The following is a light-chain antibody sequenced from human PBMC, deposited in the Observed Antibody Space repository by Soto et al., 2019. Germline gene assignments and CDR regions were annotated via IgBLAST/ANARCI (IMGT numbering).Light chain of an antibody. CDR2: DAS. Sequence: DIQMTQSPSSLSASVGDRVTITCQASQDISNYLNWYQQKPGKDPKLLIYDASNLQTGVPSRFSGSGSGTDFTLTISSLRPEDIATYYCQQYDNLPLTFGGGTKVEIK. CDR3: QQYDNLPLT. J-gene: IGKJ4*01. CDR1: QDISNY. V-gene: IGKV1-33*01.